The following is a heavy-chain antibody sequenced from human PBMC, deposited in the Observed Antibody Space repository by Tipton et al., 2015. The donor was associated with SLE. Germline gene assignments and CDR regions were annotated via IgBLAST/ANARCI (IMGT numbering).Heavy chain of an antibody. V-gene: IGHV4-39*07. CDR2: IDHNGST. Sequence: TLSLTCIVSGASISGSTYYWGWIRQSPGKGLEWIGSIDHNGSTNDNPSLKRRVTMSVDTSRNQFSLTLTSVTAADTAHYFCARGYYDMWTGYYSFDYWGQGTLVTVSS. CDR1: GASISGSTYY. CDR3: ARGYYDMWTGYYSFDY. J-gene: IGHJ4*02. D-gene: IGHD3-9*01.